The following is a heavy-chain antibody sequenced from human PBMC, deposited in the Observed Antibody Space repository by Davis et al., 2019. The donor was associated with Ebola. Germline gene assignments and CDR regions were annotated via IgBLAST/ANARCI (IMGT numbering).Heavy chain of an antibody. V-gene: IGHV3-74*01. CDR1: GFTFSNYW. CDR3: ARGRPVTNNWFDS. CDR2: IETDGTTK. J-gene: IGHJ5*01. D-gene: IGHD4-11*01. Sequence: GESLKTSCAASGFTFSNYWMHWVRQAPGKGLVWVSRIETDGTTKSYADSVKGRFTISRDNVNNILYLQMNGLRAEDTAMYYCARGRPVTNNWFDSWGQGTLVTVSS.